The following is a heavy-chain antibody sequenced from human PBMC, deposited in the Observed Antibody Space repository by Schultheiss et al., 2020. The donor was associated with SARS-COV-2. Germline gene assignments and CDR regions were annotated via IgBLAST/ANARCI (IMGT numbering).Heavy chain of an antibody. V-gene: IGHV4-34*01. J-gene: IGHJ6*02. CDR2: INHSGST. CDR3: ARARVVAAYTLNYYYGMDV. Sequence: SETLSLTCTVSGDSIDSGGYYWSWIRQLPGKGLEWIGEINHSGSTNYNPSLKSRVTISVDTSKNQFSLKLSSVTAADTAVYYCARARVVAAYTLNYYYGMDVWGQGTTVTVSS. CDR1: GDSIDSGGYY. D-gene: IGHD2-15*01.